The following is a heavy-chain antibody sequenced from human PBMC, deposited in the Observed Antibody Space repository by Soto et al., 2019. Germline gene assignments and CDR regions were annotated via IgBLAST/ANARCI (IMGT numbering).Heavy chain of an antibody. CDR1: GFSLTTAGVG. CDR3: AQRGSRSSAAGWFDP. V-gene: IGHV2-5*02. J-gene: IGHJ5*02. D-gene: IGHD6-6*01. Sequence: QITLKESGPTLVKPTQTLTLTCTFSGFSLTTAGVGVGWILQPPGKALEWLALIYWDDDKRYNPSLRTRLTITKDHSKNQLVVTMRNMDPVDTGTYYCAQRGSRSSAAGWFDPWGQGVLVTVSS. CDR2: IYWDDDK.